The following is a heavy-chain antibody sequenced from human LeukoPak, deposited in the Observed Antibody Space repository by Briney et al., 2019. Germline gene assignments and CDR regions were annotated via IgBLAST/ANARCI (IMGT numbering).Heavy chain of an antibody. V-gene: IGHV3-30*03. D-gene: IGHD5-12*01. J-gene: IGHJ4*02. CDR3: ARDLGMVATETFDY. CDR2: ISYDGGKK. CDR1: GFTFSSYG. Sequence: GGSLRLSCAASGFTFSSYGMHWVRQAPGKGLEWVAVISYDGGKKYYADSVKGRFTISRDNSKNTLYLQMNSLRAEDTAVYYCARDLGMVATETFDYWGQGTLVTVSS.